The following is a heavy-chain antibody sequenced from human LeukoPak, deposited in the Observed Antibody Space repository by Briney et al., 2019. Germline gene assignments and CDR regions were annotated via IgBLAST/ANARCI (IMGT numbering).Heavy chain of an antibody. V-gene: IGHV3-30*02. CDR2: IRYDGSNK. J-gene: IGHJ6*03. Sequence: PGGSLRLSCAASGFTFSSYGMHWVRQAPGKGLEWVAFIRYDGSNKYYADSVKGRFTISRDNSKNTQYLQMNSLRAEDTAVYYCAKDGYCSGGSCYWYYYYMDVWGKGTTVTVSS. D-gene: IGHD2-15*01. CDR1: GFTFSSYG. CDR3: AKDGYCSGGSCYWYYYYMDV.